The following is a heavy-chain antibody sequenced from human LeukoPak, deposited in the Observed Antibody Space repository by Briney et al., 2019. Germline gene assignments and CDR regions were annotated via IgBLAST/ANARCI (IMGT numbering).Heavy chain of an antibody. CDR3: ARASSRGTMVRGVFDY. J-gene: IGHJ4*02. CDR1: GGSISSGGYS. D-gene: IGHD3-10*01. Sequence: SQTLSLTCAASGGSISSGGYSWSWIRQPPGKGLEWIGYIYHSGSTYYNPSLKSRVTISVDRSKNQFSLKLSSVTAADTAVYYCARASSRGTMVRGVFDYWGQGTLVTVSS. CDR2: IYHSGST. V-gene: IGHV4-30-2*01.